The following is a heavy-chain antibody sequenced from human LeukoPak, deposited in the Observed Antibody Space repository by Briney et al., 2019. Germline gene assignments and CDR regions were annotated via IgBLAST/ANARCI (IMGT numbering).Heavy chain of an antibody. CDR1: GFTFSSYS. CDR2: IWYDGSNK. CDR3: ARGTVTTQLDY. D-gene: IGHD4-17*01. J-gene: IGHJ4*02. V-gene: IGHV3-33*08. Sequence: PGGSLRLSCAASGFTFSSYSMNWVRQAPGKGLEWVAVIWYDGSNKYYADSVKGRFTISRDNSKNTLYLQMNSLRAEDTAVYYCARGTVTTQLDYWGQGTLVTVSS.